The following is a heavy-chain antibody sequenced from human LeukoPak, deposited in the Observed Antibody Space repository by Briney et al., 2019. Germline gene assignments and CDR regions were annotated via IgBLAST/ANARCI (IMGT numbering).Heavy chain of an antibody. CDR3: ARGPRCSGGSCYSARLFDY. J-gene: IGHJ4*02. D-gene: IGHD2-15*01. Sequence: SETLSLTCAVYGGSFSGYYWSWIRQPPGKGLEWIGEINHSGSTNYNPSLKSRVTISVDTSKNQFSLKLSSVTAADTAVYYCARGPRCSGGSCYSARLFDYWGQGTLVTVSS. CDR1: GGSFSGYY. CDR2: INHSGST. V-gene: IGHV4-34*01.